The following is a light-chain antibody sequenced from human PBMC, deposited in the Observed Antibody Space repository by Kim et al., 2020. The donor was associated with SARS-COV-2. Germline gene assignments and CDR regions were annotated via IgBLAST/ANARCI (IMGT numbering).Light chain of an antibody. V-gene: IGKV1-5*03. CDR2: DAS. Sequence: ASVGDRVTITCRASQSISSWLAWYQQKPGKAPKLLIYDASSLQTGVPSRFSGSGSGTEFTLTISSLQPDDFATYYCQQYNSYSWTFGQGTKVDIK. CDR1: QSISSW. J-gene: IGKJ1*01. CDR3: QQYNSYSWT.